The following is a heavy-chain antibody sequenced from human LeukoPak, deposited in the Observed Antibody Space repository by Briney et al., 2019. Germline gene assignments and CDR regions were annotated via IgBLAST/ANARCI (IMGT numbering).Heavy chain of an antibody. CDR1: GFTVSSNY. J-gene: IGHJ4*02. CDR3: ARDRIAVAGTFLDH. V-gene: IGHV3-53*01. D-gene: IGHD6-19*01. CDR2: IYSGGST. Sequence: PGGSLRLSCAASGFTVSSNYMSWVRQAPGKGLEWVSVIYSGGSTYYADSVKGRFTISRDNSKNTLYLQMNSLRAEDTAVYYCARDRIAVAGTFLDHWGQGNLVTVSS.